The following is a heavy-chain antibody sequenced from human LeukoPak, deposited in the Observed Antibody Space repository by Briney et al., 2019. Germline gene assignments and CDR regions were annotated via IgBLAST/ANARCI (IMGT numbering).Heavy chain of an antibody. D-gene: IGHD3-22*01. V-gene: IGHV4-39*01. Sequence: KPSETLSLTCTVSGGSISSSVYYWGWIRQPPGKGLEWIGTIHYSGSTYYNPSLKSRVTISVDTSKNLFSLNLSSVTAADTAVYYCARHGKNYYDSAGYYYFEYWGQGTLVTVSS. CDR1: GGSISSSVYY. CDR3: ARHGKNYYDSAGYYYFEY. J-gene: IGHJ4*02. CDR2: IHYSGST.